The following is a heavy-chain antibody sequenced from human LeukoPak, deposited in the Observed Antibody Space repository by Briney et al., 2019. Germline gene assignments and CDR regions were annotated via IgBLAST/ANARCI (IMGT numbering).Heavy chain of an antibody. Sequence: GGSLRLSCAASGFIVSSNYMNWIRQAPGKGLEWVSVIYSGGSTYYADSVKGRFTISRDNAKKSLYLQMNGLRVEDTAFYYCTKDLTPGGADVWGQGTTVTVSS. CDR1: GFIVSSNY. V-gene: IGHV3-53*05. D-gene: IGHD3-10*01. CDR3: TKDLTPGGADV. CDR2: IYSGGST. J-gene: IGHJ6*02.